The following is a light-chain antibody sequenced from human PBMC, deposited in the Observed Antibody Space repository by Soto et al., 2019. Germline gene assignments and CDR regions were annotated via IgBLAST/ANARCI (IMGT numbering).Light chain of an antibody. CDR3: QQANSFPLT. V-gene: IGKV1-12*01. CDR1: QGISSY. CDR2: AAS. Sequence: DIQMTQSPSSVSASVGDRVTITCRASQGISSYLAWYQQKPGKAPKLLIYAASSLQSGVPSRFSGSGSGTDFTLTISSLQREDFASYYCQQANSFPLTFGGGTKVEIE. J-gene: IGKJ4*01.